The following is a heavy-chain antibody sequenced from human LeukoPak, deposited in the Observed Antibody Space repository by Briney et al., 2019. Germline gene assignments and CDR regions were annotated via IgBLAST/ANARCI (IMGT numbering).Heavy chain of an antibody. Sequence: GGSLRLSCAASGFTFSSYWLHWLRQAPAKGLVWVSRIYSDGSSTSYADYVKGRFPISRNNAKHTLYLQMNSLRAEETAVYYCAMFSYYYDSSGYYYDDYWGQGTLVTVSS. V-gene: IGHV3-74*01. CDR2: IYSDGSST. D-gene: IGHD3-22*01. CDR1: GFTFSSYW. CDR3: AMFSYYYDSSGYYYDDY. J-gene: IGHJ4*02.